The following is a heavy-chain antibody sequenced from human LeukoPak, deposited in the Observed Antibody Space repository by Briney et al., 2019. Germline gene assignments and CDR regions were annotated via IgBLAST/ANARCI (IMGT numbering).Heavy chain of an antibody. J-gene: IGHJ6*03. Sequence: PGGSLRLSCAASGFTFSSYWMSWVRQAPGTGLEWVANIKEDGSEKYYADSVKGRFTISRDNAKNSLYLQMNSLRAEDTAVYYCARAGRKSRGVDLVRKKETGYYYYMDVWGKGTTVTVSS. CDR1: GFTFSSYW. CDR2: IKEDGSEK. CDR3: ARAGRKSRGVDLVRKKETGYYYYMDV. D-gene: IGHD3-10*02. V-gene: IGHV3-7*01.